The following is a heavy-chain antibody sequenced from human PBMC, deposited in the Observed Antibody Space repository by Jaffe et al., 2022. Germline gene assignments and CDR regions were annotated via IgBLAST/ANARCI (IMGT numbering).Heavy chain of an antibody. J-gene: IGHJ6*03. CDR2: IRSKANSYAT. CDR1: GFTFSGSA. D-gene: IGHD3-3*01. CDR3: TSPHYDFWSGYWPWWGDEDIGYYYMDV. V-gene: IGHV3-73*02. Sequence: EVQLVESGGGLVQPGGSLKLSCAASGFTFSGSAMHWVRQASGKGLEWVGRIRSKANSYATAYAASVKGRFTISRDDSKNTAYLQMNSLKTEDTAVYYCTSPHYDFWSGYWPWWGDEDIGYYYMDVWGKGTTVTVSS.